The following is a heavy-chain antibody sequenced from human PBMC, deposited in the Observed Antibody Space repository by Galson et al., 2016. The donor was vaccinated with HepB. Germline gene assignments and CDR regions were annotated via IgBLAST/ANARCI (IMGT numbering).Heavy chain of an antibody. CDR1: GFTFSTYW. CDR3: VREGYSSGWPIFDY. Sequence: SLRLSCAASGFTFSTYWMHWVRQAPGKGLVWVSRLNDDGSGTDYADSVKGRFTTSRDNAKKMLYLQMNRLRAEDTAVYYCVREGYSSGWPIFDYWGQGVLVTVSS. V-gene: IGHV3-74*01. CDR2: LNDDGSGT. D-gene: IGHD6-19*01. J-gene: IGHJ4*02.